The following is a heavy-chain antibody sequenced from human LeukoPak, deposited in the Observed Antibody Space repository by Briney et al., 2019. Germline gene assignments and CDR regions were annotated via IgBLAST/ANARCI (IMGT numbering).Heavy chain of an antibody. J-gene: IGHJ6*02. Sequence: QPERSLRLSCAASGFTFSSYGMHWVRQAPGKGLEWVAVIWYDGSNKYYADSVKGRFTISRDNSKNTLYLQMNSLRAEDTAVYYCARDLVVVVAAPMYYYYGMDVWGQGTTVTVSS. CDR1: GFTFSSYG. CDR2: IWYDGSNK. CDR3: ARDLVVVVAAPMYYYYGMDV. V-gene: IGHV3-33*01. D-gene: IGHD2-15*01.